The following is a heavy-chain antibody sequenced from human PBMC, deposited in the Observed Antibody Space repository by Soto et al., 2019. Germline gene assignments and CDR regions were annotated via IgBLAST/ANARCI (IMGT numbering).Heavy chain of an antibody. CDR1: GFSLSTSGVG. V-gene: IGHV2-5*02. Sequence: QITLKESGPTLVKPTQTLTLTCTFSGFSLSTSGVGVGWIRQPPGKALEWLALIYWDDDKRYSPSLKSRLTITKDTSKNXVVLTXTXXXXXXXXXYXXXXXXXXXXXXXXXXWGQGTTVTVSS. CDR3: XXXXXXXXXXXXXX. J-gene: IGHJ6*02. CDR2: IYWDDDK.